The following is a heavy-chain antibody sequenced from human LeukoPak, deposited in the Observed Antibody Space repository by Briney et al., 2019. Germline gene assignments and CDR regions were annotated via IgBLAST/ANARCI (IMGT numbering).Heavy chain of an antibody. Sequence: GRSLRLSCAASGFTFSSYGMHWVRQAPGKGLEWVAVISYDGSNKYYADSVKGRFTISRDNSKNTLYLQMNSLRAEDTAVYYCAQGVNGYDYFDYWGQGTLVTVSS. CDR2: ISYDGSNK. D-gene: IGHD5-12*01. J-gene: IGHJ4*02. CDR3: AQGVNGYDYFDY. CDR1: GFTFSSYG. V-gene: IGHV3-30*18.